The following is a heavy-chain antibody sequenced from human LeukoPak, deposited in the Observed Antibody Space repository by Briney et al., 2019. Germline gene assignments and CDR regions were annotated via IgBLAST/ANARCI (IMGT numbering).Heavy chain of an antibody. CDR2: IYYSGST. CDR3: ARARTGYNFWSGYPETRYYFDY. D-gene: IGHD3-3*01. J-gene: IGHJ4*02. Sequence: SETLSLTCTVSGGSISSYYWSWIRQPPGQGLEWIGSIYYSGSTYYNPSLKSRVTISVDTSKNQFSLKLSSVTAADTAVYYCARARTGYNFWSGYPETRYYFDYWGQGTLVTVSS. CDR1: GGSISSYY. V-gene: IGHV4-39*07.